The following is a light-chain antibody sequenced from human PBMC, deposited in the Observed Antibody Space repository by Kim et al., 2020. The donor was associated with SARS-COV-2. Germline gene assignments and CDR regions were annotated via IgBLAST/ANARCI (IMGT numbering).Light chain of an antibody. CDR1: QSVSSSY. CDR2: GAS. J-gene: IGKJ1*01. CDR3: QQDYNLPRT. V-gene: IGKV3D-7*01. Sequence: GERVTLSGRASQSVSSSYLTWYQQKPGQAPRLLIYGASTRATGIPARFSGSGSGTDFTLTISSLQPEDFAVYYCQQDYNLPRTFGQGTKVDIK.